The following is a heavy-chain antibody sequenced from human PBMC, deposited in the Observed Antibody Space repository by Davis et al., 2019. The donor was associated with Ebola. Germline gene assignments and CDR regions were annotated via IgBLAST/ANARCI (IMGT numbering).Heavy chain of an antibody. CDR2: IKTRTDGGTT. CDR1: GFTFSSYS. Sequence: GESLKISCAASGFTFSSYSMNWVRQAPGKGLEWVGRIKTRTDGGTTDYGGLVKGRFTMSRDDSRNIMYLQMNALKNEDTAVYYCTRGSGFDWGQGTLVTVSS. J-gene: IGHJ4*02. V-gene: IGHV3-15*07. D-gene: IGHD3-10*01. CDR3: TRGSGFD.